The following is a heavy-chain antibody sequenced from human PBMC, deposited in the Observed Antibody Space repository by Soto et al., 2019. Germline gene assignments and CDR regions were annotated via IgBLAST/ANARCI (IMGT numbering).Heavy chain of an antibody. D-gene: IGHD6-19*01. CDR2: INAGNGNT. J-gene: IGHJ4*02. V-gene: IGHV1-3*01. CDR3: ARYSSGLVTLDY. Sequence: GASVKVSCKASGYTFTSYAMHWVRQAPGQRLEWMGWINAGNGNTKYSQKFQGRVTITRDTSASTAYMELSSLRSEDTAVYYCARYSSGLVTLDYWGQGTLVTVSS. CDR1: GYTFTSYA.